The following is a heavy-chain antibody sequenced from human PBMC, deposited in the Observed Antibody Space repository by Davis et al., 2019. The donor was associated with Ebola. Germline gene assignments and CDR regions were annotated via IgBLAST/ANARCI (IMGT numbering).Heavy chain of an antibody. CDR2: ISSSSSYI. V-gene: IGHV3-21*01. Sequence: GGSLRLSCAASGFTFSSYSMNWVRQAPGKGLEWVSSISSSSSYIYYADSVKGLFTISRDNAKNSLYLQMNSLRAEDTAVYYCVTFPTSGSHYGFQGGWGQGTLVTVSS. CDR3: VTFPTSGSHYGFQGG. CDR1: GFTFSSYS. D-gene: IGHD1-26*01. J-gene: IGHJ4*02.